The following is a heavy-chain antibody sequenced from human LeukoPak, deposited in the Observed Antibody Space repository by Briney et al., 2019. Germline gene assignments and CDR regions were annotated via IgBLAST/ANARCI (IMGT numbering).Heavy chain of an antibody. D-gene: IGHD3-16*02. CDR3: ARKSKIMITFGGVIGLKYYYYMDV. V-gene: IGHV4-39*07. Sequence: SETLSLTCTVSGGSISSSSYYWGWIRQPPGKGLEWIGNIYYSGSTYYNPSLKSRVTISVDTSKNQFSLKLSSVTAADTAVYYCARKSKIMITFGGVIGLKYYYYMDVWGKGTTVTVSS. J-gene: IGHJ6*03. CDR2: IYYSGST. CDR1: GGSISSSSYY.